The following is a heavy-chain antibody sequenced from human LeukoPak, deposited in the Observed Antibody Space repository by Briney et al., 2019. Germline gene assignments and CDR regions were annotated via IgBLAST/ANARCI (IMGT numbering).Heavy chain of an antibody. V-gene: IGHV1-18*01. J-gene: IGHJ4*02. Sequence: ASVKVSCTASGYTFTKFGVSWVRQAPGQGLEWMAWINPDNGNTQYAQKLLGRLTVTSDTSTSTVYMNLRSLRSDDTAVYYCARAGMVRGVIIDVDYWGQGTLVTVSS. CDR1: GYTFTKFG. CDR2: INPDNGNT. D-gene: IGHD3-10*01. CDR3: ARAGMVRGVIIDVDY.